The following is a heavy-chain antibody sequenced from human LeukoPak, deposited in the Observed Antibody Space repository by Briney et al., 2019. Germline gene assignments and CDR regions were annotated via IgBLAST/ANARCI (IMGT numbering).Heavy chain of an antibody. CDR3: ATDHGFHYGAYFDY. CDR1: GFTFNSFG. CDR2: ISYDGSNK. J-gene: IGHJ4*02. V-gene: IGHV3-30*03. Sequence: GMSLRLSCAASGFTFNSFGMHWIRQAPGKGLEWVAVISYDGSNKYSADSVKGRFTISRDNSKNTLYLQMNSLRPEDTAVYYCATDHGFHYGAYFDYWGQGTLVTVSS. D-gene: IGHD4-17*01.